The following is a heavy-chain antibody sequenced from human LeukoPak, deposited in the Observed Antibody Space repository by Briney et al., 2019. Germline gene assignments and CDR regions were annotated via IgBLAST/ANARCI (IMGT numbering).Heavy chain of an antibody. J-gene: IGHJ4*02. CDR3: AKDYDSSGYYALYFDY. Sequence: GKSLRLSCAASGFTFDDYAMHWVRQAPGKGLEWVSGISWNSSSIGYADSVKGRFTISRDNAKNSLYLQMNSLRAEDTALYYCAKDYDSSGYYALYFDYWGQGTLVTVSS. CDR2: ISWNSSSI. CDR1: GFTFDDYA. D-gene: IGHD3-22*01. V-gene: IGHV3-9*01.